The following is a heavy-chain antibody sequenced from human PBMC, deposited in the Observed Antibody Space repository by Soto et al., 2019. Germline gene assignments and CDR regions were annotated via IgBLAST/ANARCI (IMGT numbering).Heavy chain of an antibody. CDR3: ARDGAGAYGLGWFDP. CDR2: IYHSGST. J-gene: IGHJ5*02. D-gene: IGHD2-21*01. V-gene: IGHV4-31*03. CDR1: GDSISRGGYY. Sequence: QVQLQESGPRLVKPSQTLSLTCTVSGDSISRGGYYWNWLRQHPRKGLEWIGYIYHSGSTIYNPSLKSRVTISVDTSMNRLSLELSNVTAADTAIYYCARDGAGAYGLGWFDPWGQGILVTVSS.